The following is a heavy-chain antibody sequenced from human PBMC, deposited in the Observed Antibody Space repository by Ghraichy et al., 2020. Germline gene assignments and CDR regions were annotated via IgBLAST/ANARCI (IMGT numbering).Heavy chain of an antibody. CDR3: ARGREDQLPEYSFDY. Sequence: ASVKVSCKASGYTFTSYGISWVRQAPGQGLEWMGWISAYNGNTNYAQKLQGRVTMTTDTSTSTAYMELRSLRSDDTAVYYCARGREDQLPEYSFDYWGQGTLVTVSS. V-gene: IGHV1-18*01. CDR2: ISAYNGNT. CDR1: GYTFTSYG. D-gene: IGHD2-2*01. J-gene: IGHJ4*02.